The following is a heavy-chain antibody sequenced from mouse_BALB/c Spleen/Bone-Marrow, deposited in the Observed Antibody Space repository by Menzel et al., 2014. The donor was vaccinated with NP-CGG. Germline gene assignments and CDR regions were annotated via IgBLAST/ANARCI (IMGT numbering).Heavy chain of an antibody. D-gene: IGHD4-1*01. J-gene: IGHJ2*01. Sequence: EVQGVESGGGLVQPGGSMKLSCVASGFTFSNYWMNWVRQSPEKGLEWVAEIRLKSNNYATHYAESVKGRFTISRDDSKSSVYLQMNNLRAEDTGIYYCTRNWDYFDYWGQGTTLTASS. CDR3: TRNWDYFDY. CDR1: GFTFSNYW. V-gene: IGHV6-6*02. CDR2: IRLKSNNYAT.